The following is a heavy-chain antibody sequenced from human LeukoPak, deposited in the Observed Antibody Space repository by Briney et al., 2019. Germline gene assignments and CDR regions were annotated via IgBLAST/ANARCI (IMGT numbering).Heavy chain of an antibody. D-gene: IGHD3-10*01. Sequence: SETLSLTCTVSGDSISSSSYYWGWIRQPPGKGLEWIGYIYYSGSTNYNPSLKSRATISVDTSKNQFSLKLSSVTAADTAVYYCAREPTMVRGVDYWGQGTLVTVSS. J-gene: IGHJ4*02. V-gene: IGHV4-61*01. CDR1: GDSISSSSYY. CDR2: IYYSGST. CDR3: AREPTMVRGVDY.